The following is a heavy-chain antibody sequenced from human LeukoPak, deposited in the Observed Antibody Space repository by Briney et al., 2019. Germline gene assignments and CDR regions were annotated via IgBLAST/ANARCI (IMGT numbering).Heavy chain of an antibody. CDR2: IKSKTDGGTT. J-gene: IGHJ4*02. V-gene: IGHV3-15*01. CDR3: TTDFGVPDSPVGY. D-gene: IGHD1-14*01. CDR1: GFTFINAW. Sequence: GGSLRLSCAASGFTFINAWMSWVRQAPGKGLEWVGRIKSKTDGGTTDYAAPVKGRFTISRDDSKNTLYLQVNSLKTEDTAVYYCTTDFGVPDSPVGYWGQGTLVTVSS.